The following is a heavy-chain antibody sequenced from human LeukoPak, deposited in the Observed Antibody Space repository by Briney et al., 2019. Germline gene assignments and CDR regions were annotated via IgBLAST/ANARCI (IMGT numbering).Heavy chain of an antibody. D-gene: IGHD2-15*01. J-gene: IGHJ3*02. Sequence: SETLSLTCTVSGGSIISSDYHWGWVRQPPGKGLGWIGTISYSGNTDYNPSLRSRVTISVDTSNNQFSLRLGSVTAADTAVYHCARHCCSGPAKRVFDIWGQGTMVTVSS. CDR2: ISYSGNT. CDR3: ARHCCSGPAKRVFDI. V-gene: IGHV4-39*01. CDR1: GGSIISSDYH.